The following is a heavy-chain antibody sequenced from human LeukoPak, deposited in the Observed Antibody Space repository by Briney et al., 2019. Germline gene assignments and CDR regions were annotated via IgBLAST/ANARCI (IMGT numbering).Heavy chain of an antibody. Sequence: GASVKVSCKASGYTFTGYYMHWVRQAPGQGLEWMGWINPNSGGTNYAQKFQGRVTMARDTSITTAYMELSRLTSDDTAVYFCARVPATFILAPLRDWGQGTLVTVSS. V-gene: IGHV1-2*02. J-gene: IGHJ4*02. D-gene: IGHD2-15*01. CDR3: ARVPATFILAPLRD. CDR2: INPNSGGT. CDR1: GYTFTGYY.